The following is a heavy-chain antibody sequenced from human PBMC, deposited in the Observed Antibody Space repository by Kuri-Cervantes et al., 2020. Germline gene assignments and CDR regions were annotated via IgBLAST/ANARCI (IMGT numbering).Heavy chain of an antibody. CDR3: ARGLVVVPAARKVGAFDI. CDR2: IYYSGST. CDR1: GGSISSSSYY. J-gene: IGHJ3*02. Sequence: SETLSLTCTVSGGSISSSSYYWGWIRQPPGKGLEWIGSIYYSGSTYYNPSLKSRVTISVDTSKNQFSLKLSSVTAADTAVYYCARGLVVVPAARKVGAFDIWGQGTMVTVSS. V-gene: IGHV4-39*07. D-gene: IGHD2-2*01.